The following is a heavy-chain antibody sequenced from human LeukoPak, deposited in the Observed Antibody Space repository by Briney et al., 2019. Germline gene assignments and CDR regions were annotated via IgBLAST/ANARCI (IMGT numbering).Heavy chain of an antibody. CDR3: AMMYSSSLYYYYYYMDV. Sequence: SETLSLTCTVSGGSISSYYWSWIRQPPGKGLEWIGYIYYSGSTNYNPSLKSRVTISVDTSKNQFSLKLSSVTAADTAVYYCAMMYSSSLYYYYYYMDVWGKGTTVTVSS. J-gene: IGHJ6*03. CDR2: IYYSGST. V-gene: IGHV4-59*01. D-gene: IGHD6-13*01. CDR1: GGSISSYY.